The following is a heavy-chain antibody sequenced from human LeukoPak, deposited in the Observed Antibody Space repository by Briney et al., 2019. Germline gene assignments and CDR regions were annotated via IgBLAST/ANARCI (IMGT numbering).Heavy chain of an antibody. CDR3: ARGPIVVVVAATANWFDP. CDR1: GFTFNMYW. Sequence: GSLRLSCAASGFTFNMYWMTWVRQAPGKGLEWIGEINHSGSTNYNPSLKSRVTISVDTSKNQFSLKLSSVTAADTAVYYCARGPIVVVVAATANWFDPWGQGTLVTVSS. V-gene: IGHV4-34*01. D-gene: IGHD2-15*01. J-gene: IGHJ5*02. CDR2: INHSGST.